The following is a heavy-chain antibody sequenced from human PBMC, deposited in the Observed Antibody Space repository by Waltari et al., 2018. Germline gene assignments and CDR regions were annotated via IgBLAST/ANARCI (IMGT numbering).Heavy chain of an antibody. Sequence: QVQLQESGPGLVKPSQTLSLTCTVSGGSISSGSYYWSWIRQPAGKGLAWIGRIYTSGSTNYNPSRKSRVTISVDTSKNQFSLKLSSVTAADTAVYYCARETYSSGWDYWGQGTLVTVSS. V-gene: IGHV4-61*02. CDR1: GGSISSGSYY. CDR3: ARETYSSGWDY. J-gene: IGHJ4*02. CDR2: IYTSGST. D-gene: IGHD6-19*01.